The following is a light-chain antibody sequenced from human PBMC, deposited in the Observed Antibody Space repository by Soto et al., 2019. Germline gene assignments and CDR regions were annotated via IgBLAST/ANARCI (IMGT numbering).Light chain of an antibody. CDR3: GSWDSSLSAYV. CDR2: DDN. J-gene: IGLJ1*01. V-gene: IGLV1-51*01. Sequence: VLTQAPSASETPGQRVTISCSGRSSNIGRNSISWYQQFPGTAPKLLIYDDNKRPSGIPDRFSGSKSGTSATLGITGFQTGDEADYYCGSWDSSLSAYVFGTGTKVTVL. CDR1: SSNIGRNS.